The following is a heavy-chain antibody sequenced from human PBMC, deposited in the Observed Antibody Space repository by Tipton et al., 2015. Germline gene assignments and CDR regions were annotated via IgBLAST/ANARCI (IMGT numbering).Heavy chain of an antibody. D-gene: IGHD3-10*01. CDR1: GGSISSRSYY. Sequence: TLSLTCTVSGGSISSRSYYWGWIRQPPGKGLEWIGSIYYSGSTYYNPSPKSRVTISVDTSKNQFSLKLSSVTAADTAVYYCAREGLGSYYNWFDPWGQGTLVTVSS. V-gene: IGHV4-39*02. CDR3: AREGLGSYYNWFDP. CDR2: IYYSGST. J-gene: IGHJ5*02.